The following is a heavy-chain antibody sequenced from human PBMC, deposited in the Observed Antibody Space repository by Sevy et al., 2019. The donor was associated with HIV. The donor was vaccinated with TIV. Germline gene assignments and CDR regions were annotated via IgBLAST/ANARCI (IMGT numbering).Heavy chain of an antibody. CDR2: FDPEDGER. CDR3: ATTKEYYESSGYPFDS. CDR1: GYTLTEFS. D-gene: IGHD3-22*01. J-gene: IGHJ4*02. V-gene: IGHV1-24*01. Sequence: ASVKVSCKVPGYTLTEFSMHWVRQAPGKGLEWMGTFDPEDGERIYSQKFQVRFTMTEDTSTHTAYMELNSLGSEDTAVYYCATTKEYYESSGYPFDSWGQGTLVTVSS.